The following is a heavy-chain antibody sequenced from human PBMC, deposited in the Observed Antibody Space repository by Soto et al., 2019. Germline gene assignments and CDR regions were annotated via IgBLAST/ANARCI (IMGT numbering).Heavy chain of an antibody. Sequence: NPSETLCLTCTVSGGSISSYCWSWIRQPPGKGLEWIGYIYYSGSTNYNPSLKSRVTISVDTSKNQFSLKLSSVTAADTAVYYCARHPPAYCGGDCYSGAFDVWGQGTMVTVS. D-gene: IGHD2-21*01. J-gene: IGHJ3*01. CDR2: IYYSGST. V-gene: IGHV4-59*08. CDR3: ARHPPAYCGGDCYSGAFDV. CDR1: GGSISSYC.